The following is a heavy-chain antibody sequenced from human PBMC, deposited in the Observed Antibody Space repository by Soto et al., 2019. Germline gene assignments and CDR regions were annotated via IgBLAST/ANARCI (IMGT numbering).Heavy chain of an antibody. CDR2: ISYDGSNK. V-gene: IGHV3-30*18. J-gene: IGHJ6*01. CDR3: AKDPDVGVSYYGMDV. CDR1: GFTFCSYG. D-gene: IGHD3-16*01. Sequence: GGSLRLSCAASGFTFCSYGMDGVRQAPGKGLEWVAVISYDGSNKYYADSVKGRFTISRDNSKNTLYLQMNSLTAEDTAVYYCAKDPDVGVSYYGMDVWGQGTTVTVSS.